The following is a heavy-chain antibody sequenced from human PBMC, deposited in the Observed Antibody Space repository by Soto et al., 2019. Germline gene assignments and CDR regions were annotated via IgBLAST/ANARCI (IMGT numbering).Heavy chain of an antibody. J-gene: IGHJ4*02. CDR2: ISQSGNT. D-gene: IGHD2-15*01. CDR1: SGSFSGYY. CDR3: ARVGGVAARTFDY. V-gene: IGHV4-34*01. Sequence: PSETLSLTCSIYSGSFSGYYWSWIRQPPGKGLEWIGEISQSGNTNYSPSLKSRVTISVDASKNQVSLRLTSVTAADTAVYYCARVGGVAARTFDYWGQGTVVTVSS.